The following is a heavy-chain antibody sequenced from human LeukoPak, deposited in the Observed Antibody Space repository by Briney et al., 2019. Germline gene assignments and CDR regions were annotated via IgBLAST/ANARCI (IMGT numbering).Heavy chain of an antibody. CDR1: GFTFRSYG. V-gene: IGHV3-30*18. J-gene: IGHJ4*02. CDR2: ISNGGSNK. CDR3: AKVDIVATIDAGRLVDY. Sequence: TGGSLRLSCAASGFTFRSYGMQWFRQAPDKGLEWVTAISNGGSNKYYADSVKGRFTISRDNSKNTLYLQMNSLRAEDTAVYYCAKVDIVATIDAGRLVDYWGQGTLVTVSS. D-gene: IGHD5-12*01.